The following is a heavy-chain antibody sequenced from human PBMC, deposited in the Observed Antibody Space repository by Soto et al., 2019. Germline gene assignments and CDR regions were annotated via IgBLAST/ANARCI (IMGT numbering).Heavy chain of an antibody. V-gene: IGHV1-69*01. CDR3: ARAGDLGYCSGGSCYPGNYYYGMDV. CDR2: IIPIFGTA. Sequence: QVPLVQSGAEVKKPGSSVKVSCKASGGTFSSYAISWVRQAPGQGLEWMGGIIPIFGTANYAQKFQGRVTITADESTSTAYMELSSLRSEDTAVYYCARAGDLGYCSGGSCYPGNYYYGMDVWGQGTTVTVSS. CDR1: GGTFSSYA. D-gene: IGHD2-15*01. J-gene: IGHJ6*02.